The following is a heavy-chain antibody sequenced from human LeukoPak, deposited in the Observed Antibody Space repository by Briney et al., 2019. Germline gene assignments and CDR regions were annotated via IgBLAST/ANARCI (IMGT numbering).Heavy chain of an antibody. J-gene: IGHJ4*02. CDR1: GFTFSCYA. CDR2: ISGSGGST. CDR3: ANQGYSYGYGRIDY. D-gene: IGHD5-18*01. Sequence: GGSLRLSCAASGFTFSCYAMSWVRQAPGKGLEWVSAISGSGGSTYYADSVKGRFTISRDNSKNTLYLQMNSLRAEDTAVYYCANQGYSYGYGRIDYWGQGTLVTVSS. V-gene: IGHV3-23*01.